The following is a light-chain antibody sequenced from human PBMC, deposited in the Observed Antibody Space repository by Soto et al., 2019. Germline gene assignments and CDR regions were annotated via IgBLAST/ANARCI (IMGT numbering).Light chain of an antibody. CDR1: SSDVGGYNY. CDR3: CSYAGSYTWI. J-gene: IGLJ2*01. CDR2: DVS. Sequence: QSVLTQPRSVSGSPGQSVTISCTGTSSDVGGYNYVSWYQQNPGKAPKLMIYDVSKRPSGVPDRFSGSKSGNAASLTISGLQAEDEADYYCCSYAGSYTWIFGGGTQLTVL. V-gene: IGLV2-11*01.